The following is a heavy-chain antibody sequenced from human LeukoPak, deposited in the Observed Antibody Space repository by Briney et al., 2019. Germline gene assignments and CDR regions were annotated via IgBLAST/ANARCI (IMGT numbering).Heavy chain of an antibody. CDR1: GGTFSSYA. Sequence: SVKVSCKASGGTFSSYAISWVRRAPGQGLEWMGRTIPILGIANYAQKFQGRVTITADKSTSTAYMELSSLRSEDTAVYYCAREDYGGNSSGGAFDIWGQGTMVTVSS. D-gene: IGHD4-23*01. CDR2: TIPILGIA. V-gene: IGHV1-69*04. CDR3: AREDYGGNSSGGAFDI. J-gene: IGHJ3*02.